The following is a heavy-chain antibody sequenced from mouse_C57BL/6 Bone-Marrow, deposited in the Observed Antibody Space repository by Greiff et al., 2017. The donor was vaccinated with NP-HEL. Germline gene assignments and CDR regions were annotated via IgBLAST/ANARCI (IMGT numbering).Heavy chain of an antibody. Sequence: QVQLQQPGAELVKPGASVKLSCKASGYTFTSYWMQWVQQRPGQGLEWIGEIDPSDSYTNYNQKFKGKATLTVDTSSSTAYMQLSSLTSEDSAVYCCADGYDFDYGGQGTTLTVSS. CDR2: IDPSDSYT. V-gene: IGHV1-50*01. J-gene: IGHJ2*01. CDR3: ADGYDFDY. D-gene: IGHD2-2*01. CDR1: GYTFTSYW.